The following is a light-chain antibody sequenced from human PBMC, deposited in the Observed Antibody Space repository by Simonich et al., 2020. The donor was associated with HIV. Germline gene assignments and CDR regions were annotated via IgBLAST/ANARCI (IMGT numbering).Light chain of an antibody. CDR2: EDS. Sequence: SYELTQPPSVSLYPGPTARITCSGDSLPEQYAYWYQQKSGQAPLMVISEDSKRPSGIPERFSGSSSGTMATLTISGAQVEDEADYYCYSTDSSDNHLWVFGGGTKLTVL. CDR3: YSTDSSDNHLWV. V-gene: IGLV3-10*01. CDR1: SLPEQY. J-gene: IGLJ3*02.